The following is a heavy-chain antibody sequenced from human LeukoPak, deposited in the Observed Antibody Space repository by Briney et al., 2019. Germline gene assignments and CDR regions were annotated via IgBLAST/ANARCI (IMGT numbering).Heavy chain of an antibody. CDR2: IIPIFGTA. D-gene: IGHD3-3*01. Sequence: SVKVSCKASGGTFSSYAISWVRQAPGQGLEWMGGIIPIFGTANYAQKFQGRVTITTDESTSTAYMELSSLGSEDTAVYYCARGETYDFWSGYYYNFDYWGQGTLVTVSS. CDR1: GGTFSSYA. V-gene: IGHV1-69*05. J-gene: IGHJ4*02. CDR3: ARGETYDFWSGYYYNFDY.